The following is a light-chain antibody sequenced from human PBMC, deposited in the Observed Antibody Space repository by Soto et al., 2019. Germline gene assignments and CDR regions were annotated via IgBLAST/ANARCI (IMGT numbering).Light chain of an antibody. J-gene: IGKJ5*01. CDR3: QLYGKSPP. CDR1: QSVNSK. CDR2: ASV. Sequence: IVITQAPANLSVSPWARATLSCRASQSVNSKLAWYQQKPGQAPRLLIYASVTRATGIPDRFSGSASGTDFTLTINRLEPEDFAVYYCQLYGKSPPFGQGTRLEIK. V-gene: IGKV3D-15*01.